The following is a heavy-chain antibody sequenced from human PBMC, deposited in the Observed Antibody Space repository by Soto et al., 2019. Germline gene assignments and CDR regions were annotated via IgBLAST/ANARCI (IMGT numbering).Heavy chain of an antibody. CDR1: GYTSTSYG. V-gene: IGHV1-18*01. D-gene: IGHD3-10*01. J-gene: IGHJ5*02. Sequence: VASVKVSCKASGYTSTSYGISWVRQAPGQGLEWMGWISAYNGNTNYAQKLQGRVTMTTDTSTNTAYMELRSLRSDDTAVYYCARFVLLWFGESVSSSWFDPWGQGTLVTVSS. CDR2: ISAYNGNT. CDR3: ARFVLLWFGESVSSSWFDP.